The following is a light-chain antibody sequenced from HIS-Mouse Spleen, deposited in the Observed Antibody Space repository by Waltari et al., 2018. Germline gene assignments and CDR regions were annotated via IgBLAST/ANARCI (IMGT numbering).Light chain of an antibody. CDR3: YSTDSSGNHRV. J-gene: IGLJ2*01. Sequence: SYELTQPPSVSVSPGQTARITCPGDAFPKKYAYWYHQKLGQAPVLVIYEDSKRPSGIPERFSGSSSGTMATLTISGAQVEDEADYYCYSTDSSGNHRVFGGGTKLTVL. V-gene: IGLV3-10*01. CDR1: AFPKKY. CDR2: EDS.